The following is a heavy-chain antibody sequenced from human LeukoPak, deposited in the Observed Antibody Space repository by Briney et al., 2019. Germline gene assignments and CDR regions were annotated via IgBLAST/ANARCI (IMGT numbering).Heavy chain of an antibody. CDR3: ARVFSGHIYFDY. J-gene: IGHJ4*02. CDR1: GGPISSGGYY. V-gene: IGHV4-31*03. D-gene: IGHD6-19*01. CDR2: IYYSGST. Sequence: SEPLSLTCTVSGGPISSGGYYWRWIRQRPAKGLEWIGYIYYSGSTYYNPSLKSRVTISVDTSKNQFSLKLSSVTAADTVVYYCARVFSGHIYFDYWGQGTLVTVSS.